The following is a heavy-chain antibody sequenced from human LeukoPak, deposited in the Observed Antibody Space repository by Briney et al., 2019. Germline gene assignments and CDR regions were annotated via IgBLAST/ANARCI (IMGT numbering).Heavy chain of an antibody. D-gene: IGHD2-15*01. CDR3: ARGWSGYCSGGSCYEGFDP. Sequence: SVKVSCKASGGTFSIYAISWVRQAPGQGLKWMGGIIPIFGTANYAQKFQGRVTITADESTSTAYMELSSLRSEDTAVYYCARGWSGYCSGGSCYEGFDPWGQGTLVTVSA. V-gene: IGHV1-69*13. CDR2: IIPIFGTA. J-gene: IGHJ5*02. CDR1: GGTFSIYA.